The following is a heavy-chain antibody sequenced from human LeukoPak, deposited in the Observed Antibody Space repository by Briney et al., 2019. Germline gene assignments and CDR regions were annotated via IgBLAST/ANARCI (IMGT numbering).Heavy chain of an antibody. CDR1: GYTFTSYG. D-gene: IGHD4-17*01. CDR2: MNPNSGNT. V-gene: IGHV1-8*02. CDR3: ARAGDYGDYADY. J-gene: IGHJ4*02. Sequence: ASVKVSCKASGYTFTSYGINWVRQATGQGLEWMGWMNPNSGNTGYAQKFQGRVTMTRNTSISTAYMELSSLRSEDTAVYYCARAGDYGDYADYWGQGTLVTVSS.